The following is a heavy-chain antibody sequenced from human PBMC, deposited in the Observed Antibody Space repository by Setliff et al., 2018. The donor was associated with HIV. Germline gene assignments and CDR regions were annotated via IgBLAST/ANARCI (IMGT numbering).Heavy chain of an antibody. CDR2: ISAYNGNT. Sequence: ASVKVSCKASGYTFTSYGISWVRQASGQGLEWMGWISAYNGNTDHAQRLQGRVTMTTDTSTRTAYMELRSLRSDDTAVYYCARAAVAGPWRKLDYWGQGTLVTVSS. V-gene: IGHV1-18*01. CDR3: ARAAVAGPWRKLDY. J-gene: IGHJ4*02. D-gene: IGHD6-19*01. CDR1: GYTFTSYG.